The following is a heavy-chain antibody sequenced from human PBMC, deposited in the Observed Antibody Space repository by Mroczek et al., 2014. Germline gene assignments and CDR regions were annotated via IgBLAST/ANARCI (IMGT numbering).Heavy chain of an antibody. V-gene: IGHV3-23*01. D-gene: IGHD2-2*02. CDR1: GFTFSSYA. CDR3: AKSQYQLLYPYYYYYYMDV. Sequence: ESGGGLVQPGGSLRLSCAASGFTFSSYAMSWVRQAPGKGLEWVSAISGSGGSTYYADSVKGRFTISRDNSKNTLYLQMNSLRAEDTAVYYCAKSQYQLLYPYYYYYYMDVWGKGTTVTVSS. J-gene: IGHJ6*03. CDR2: ISGSGGST.